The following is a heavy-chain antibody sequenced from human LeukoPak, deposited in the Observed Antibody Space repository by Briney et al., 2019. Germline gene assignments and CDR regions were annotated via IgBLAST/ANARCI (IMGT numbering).Heavy chain of an antibody. CDR2: IYYSGST. Sequence: PSETLSLTCTVSGGSISSGDYYWSWIRQPPGRGLEWIGYIYYSGSTYYNPSLKSRVTISVDTSKNQFSLKLSSVTAADTAVYYCARVRSGYYDFWSGYLHYPNRFDPWGQGTLVTVSS. J-gene: IGHJ5*02. CDR3: ARVRSGYYDFWSGYLHYPNRFDP. D-gene: IGHD3-3*01. V-gene: IGHV4-30-4*08. CDR1: GGSISSGDYY.